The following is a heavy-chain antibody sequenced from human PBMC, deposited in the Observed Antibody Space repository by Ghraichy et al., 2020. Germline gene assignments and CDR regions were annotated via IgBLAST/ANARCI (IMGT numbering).Heavy chain of an antibody. CDR2: ISYDGSNK. V-gene: IGHV3-30-3*01. CDR3: ARVVVAIQLWNNWFDP. J-gene: IGHJ5*02. CDR1: GFTFSNYA. D-gene: IGHD5-18*01. Sequence: RSLRLSCAASGFTFSNYAMHWVRQAPGKGLEWVAVISYDGSNKYYADSVKGRFTISRDNSKNTLYLQMNSLRAEDTAVYYCARVVVAIQLWNNWFDPWGQGTLVTVSS.